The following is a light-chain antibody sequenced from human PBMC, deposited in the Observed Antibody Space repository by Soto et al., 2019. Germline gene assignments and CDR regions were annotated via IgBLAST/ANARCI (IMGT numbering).Light chain of an antibody. Sequence: QSALTQPRSVSGSPGQSVTISCTGTRSDVGGYHYVSWYQQHPGKAPKLMIYDVSKRPSGVPDRFSGSKSGNTASLTISGLQAEDEADYYCCSYAGSYKGYVFGTGTKLTVL. CDR2: DVS. CDR1: RSDVGGYHY. CDR3: CSYAGSYKGYV. J-gene: IGLJ1*01. V-gene: IGLV2-11*01.